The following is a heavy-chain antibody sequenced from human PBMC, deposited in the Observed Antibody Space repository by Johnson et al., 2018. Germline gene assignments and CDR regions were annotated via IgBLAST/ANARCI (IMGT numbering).Heavy chain of an antibody. CDR3: ARDAGPLDYCYGRDV. D-gene: IGHD3-10*01. CDR2: ISYDGSNK. V-gene: IGHV3-30-3*01. J-gene: IGHJ6*02. CDR1: GFTFSSYA. Sequence: QVQLVESGGGVVQPGRSLRLSCAASGFTFSSYAMHWVRQAPGKGLEWVAVISYDGSNKYYADSVKGRFTISRDNSKNTLYLQMNSLRAEDTAVYYCARDAGPLDYCYGRDVWGQGTTVTVSS.